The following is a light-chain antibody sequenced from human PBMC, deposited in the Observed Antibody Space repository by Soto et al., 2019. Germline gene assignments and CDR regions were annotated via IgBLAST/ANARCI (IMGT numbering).Light chain of an antibody. CDR1: QSVSSNY. CDR2: GAS. J-gene: IGKJ4*01. CDR3: QQHSNWPLT. V-gene: IGKV3D-20*02. Sequence: EIVLTQSPGTLSLSPGERATLSCRASQSVSSNYLAWYQQKPGQAPRLLIYGASSRATGIPARFSGSGSGTDFTLTISSLEPEDFAVYYCQQHSNWPLTFGGGTKVEIK.